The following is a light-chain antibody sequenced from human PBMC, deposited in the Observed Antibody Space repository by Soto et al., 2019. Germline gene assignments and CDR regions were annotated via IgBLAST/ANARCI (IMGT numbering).Light chain of an antibody. V-gene: IGKV3-20*01. CDR2: GAS. CDR1: QSVSSTY. J-gene: IGKJ4*02. CDR3: QQYGGSPRT. Sequence: IVLTQSPGTLSLSPGDRATLSCKTSQSVSSTYLAWDQQKPGQAPGLLIYGASRMATGIPERFSGSGSGTDFTLIISRLEHEDFAVYYCQQYGGSPRTFGGGTKVEVK.